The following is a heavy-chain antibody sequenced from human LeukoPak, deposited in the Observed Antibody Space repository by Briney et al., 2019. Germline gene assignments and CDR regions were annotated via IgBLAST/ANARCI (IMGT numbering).Heavy chain of an antibody. CDR3: ARNSGYSSGIDY. J-gene: IGHJ4*02. CDR2: IHHSGST. D-gene: IGHD6-19*01. Sequence: SETLSLTCTVSGYSISSGYYWGWIRQPPGKGLEWIGSIHHSGSTNYNPSLKSRVTISLDTSKNQFSLKLSSVTAADTAVYYCARNSGYSSGIDYWGQGTLVTVSS. CDR1: GYSISSGYY. V-gene: IGHV4-38-2*02.